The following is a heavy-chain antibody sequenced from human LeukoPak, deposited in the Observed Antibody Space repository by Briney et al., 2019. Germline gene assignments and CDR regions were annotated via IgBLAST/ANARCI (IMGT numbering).Heavy chain of an antibody. Sequence: GGSLILSCAASGFNFRDAAMTWVRQAPGKGLEWVALISFSGDNSYYADSVKGRFSVSRDNSENTLSLQMNSLRVEDTARYYCAKDIQLSTWGLGTMVTVSS. CDR1: GFNFRDAA. CDR2: ISFSGDNS. CDR3: AKDIQLST. D-gene: IGHD5-24*01. J-gene: IGHJ3*01. V-gene: IGHV3-23*01.